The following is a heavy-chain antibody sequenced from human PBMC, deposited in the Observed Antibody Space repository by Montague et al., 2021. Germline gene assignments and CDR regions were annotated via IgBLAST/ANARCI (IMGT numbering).Heavy chain of an antibody. Sequence: ETLSLACTVSGYSISSGYYWGWIRQPPGKGLEWIGSIFHSGSTYYNPSLKSRVTISVDTSKNQFSLKLTSVTAADTALYYCARDREAAPFDYWGQGTLVTVSS. CDR3: ARDREAAPFDY. CDR1: GYSISSGYY. J-gene: IGHJ4*02. D-gene: IGHD2-15*01. CDR2: IFHSGST. V-gene: IGHV4-38-2*02.